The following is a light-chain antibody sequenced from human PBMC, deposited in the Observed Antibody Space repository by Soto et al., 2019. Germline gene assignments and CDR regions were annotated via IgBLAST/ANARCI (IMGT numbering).Light chain of an antibody. CDR1: QSLSSW. CDR3: QQYYTFSWT. Sequence: DIQMTQSPSTLSASVGDRVTITCRASQSLSSWLAWYQQKPGKAPKLLIYDASSLQSGVPSRFRGSGSGTEFTLTISSLQPDDFATYYCQQYYTFSWTFGQGTKVEIK. CDR2: DAS. J-gene: IGKJ1*01. V-gene: IGKV1-5*01.